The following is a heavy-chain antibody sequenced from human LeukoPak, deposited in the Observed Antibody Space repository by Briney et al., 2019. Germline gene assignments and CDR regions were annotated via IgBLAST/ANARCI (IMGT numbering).Heavy chain of an antibody. CDR2: ISYDGSNK. Sequence: QPGRSLRLSCAASGFTFSSYGMHWVRQAPGKVLEWVAVISYDGSNKYFADSVKGRFTISRDNSKNTLYLQMNRLRAEDTAVYFCAKDPGSGSYYGYHFDYWGQGTLVTVSS. J-gene: IGHJ4*02. V-gene: IGHV3-30*18. D-gene: IGHD1-26*01. CDR1: GFTFSSYG. CDR3: AKDPGSGSYYGYHFDY.